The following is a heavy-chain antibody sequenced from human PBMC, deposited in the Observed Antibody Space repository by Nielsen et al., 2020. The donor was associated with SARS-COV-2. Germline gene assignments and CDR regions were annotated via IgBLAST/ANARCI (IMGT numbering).Heavy chain of an antibody. CDR1: GFTFSSYA. Sequence: GGSLRLSCAASGFTFSSYAMSWVRQAPGKGLEWVSAISGSGGSTYYADSAKGRFTISRDNSKNTLYLQMNSLRAEDTAVYYCAKDLPTNVVVAATAVTTLRYFDYWGQGTLVTVSS. V-gene: IGHV3-23*01. CDR3: AKDLPTNVVVAATAVTTLRYFDY. J-gene: IGHJ4*02. D-gene: IGHD2-15*01. CDR2: ISGSGGST.